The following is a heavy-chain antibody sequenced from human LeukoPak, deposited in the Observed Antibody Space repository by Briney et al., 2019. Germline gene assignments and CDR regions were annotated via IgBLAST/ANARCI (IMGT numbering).Heavy chain of an antibody. Sequence: PSETLSLTCTVSGGSISGYYWSWIRQPPGKGLEWIGYIYYSGSTNYNPSLKSRVTISVDTSKNQFSLKLSSVTAADTAVYYCARVGEGGYFDWLPIDYWGQGTLVTVSS. CDR3: ARVGEGGYFDWLPIDY. CDR1: GGSISGYY. CDR2: IYYSGST. V-gene: IGHV4-59*01. J-gene: IGHJ4*02. D-gene: IGHD3-9*01.